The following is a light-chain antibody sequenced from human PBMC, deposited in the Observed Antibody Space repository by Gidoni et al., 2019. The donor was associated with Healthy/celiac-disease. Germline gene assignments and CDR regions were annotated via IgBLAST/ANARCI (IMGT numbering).Light chain of an antibody. CDR2: GAS. J-gene: IGKJ5*01. V-gene: IGKV3-20*01. Sequence: IVLTQSPGTLSLSPGERATLSCRASQSVSSSYLAWYQQKPGQAPRLLIYGASSRATGIPDRFSGSGSGTDFTLTISRLEPEDFAVYYCQQYGSFPITFXXXTRLEIK. CDR3: QQYGSFPIT. CDR1: QSVSSSY.